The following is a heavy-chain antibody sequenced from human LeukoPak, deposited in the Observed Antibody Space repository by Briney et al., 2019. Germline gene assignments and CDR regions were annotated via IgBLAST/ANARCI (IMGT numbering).Heavy chain of an antibody. Sequence: ASVKVSCKASGYTFTSYGISWVRQAPGQGLEWMGWISAYNGNTNYARKLQGRVTMTTDTSTTTAYMELRSLRSDETAVYYCARPRGWFGEFDYWGQGTLVTVSS. CDR3: ARPRGWFGEFDY. J-gene: IGHJ4*02. CDR2: ISAYNGNT. V-gene: IGHV1-18*04. D-gene: IGHD3-10*01. CDR1: GYTFTSYG.